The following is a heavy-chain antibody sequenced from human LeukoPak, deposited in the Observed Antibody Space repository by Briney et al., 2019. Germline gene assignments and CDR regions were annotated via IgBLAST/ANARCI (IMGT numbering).Heavy chain of an antibody. CDR1: GGSISSGSYY. CDR3: ASLIAAAGTGRAVAGEDY. J-gene: IGHJ4*02. D-gene: IGHD6-13*01. V-gene: IGHV4-61*02. CDR2: IYTSGST. Sequence: PSETLSLTCTVSGGSISSGSYYWSWIRQPAGKGLEWIGRIYTSGSTNYNPSLKSRVTISVDTSKNQFSLKLSSVTAADTAVYYCASLIAAAGTGRAVAGEDYWGQGTLVTVSS.